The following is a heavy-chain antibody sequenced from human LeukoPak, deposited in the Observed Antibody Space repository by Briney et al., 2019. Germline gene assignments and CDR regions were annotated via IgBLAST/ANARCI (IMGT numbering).Heavy chain of an antibody. J-gene: IGHJ4*02. V-gene: IGHV1-69*06. CDR1: GGTFSSYA. D-gene: IGHD3-10*01. Sequence: SVKVSCKASGGTFSSYAISWVRQPPGQGLEWMGGIIPIFGTANYAQKFQGRVTITADKSTSTAYMELSSLRSEDTAVYYCARLPKKYYYGSGRNLGPAYYFDYWGQGTLVTVSS. CDR2: IIPIFGTA. CDR3: ARLPKKYYYGSGRNLGPAYYFDY.